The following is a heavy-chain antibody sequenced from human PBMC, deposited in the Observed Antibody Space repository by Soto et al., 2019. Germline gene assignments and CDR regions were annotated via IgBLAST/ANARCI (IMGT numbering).Heavy chain of an antibody. J-gene: IGHJ4*02. V-gene: IGHV4-4*07. Sequence: SNSLSLTWNVAGGSISNYYWSWNRHTARNRLEWIGRNYDSGYTNYIPSLKSRITISRDSSKNQYSLRLSAVTAADTAEYYGARGNLVAMSDYWGQGNLV. CDR1: GGSISNYY. CDR2: NYDSGYT. CDR3: ARGNLVAMSDY.